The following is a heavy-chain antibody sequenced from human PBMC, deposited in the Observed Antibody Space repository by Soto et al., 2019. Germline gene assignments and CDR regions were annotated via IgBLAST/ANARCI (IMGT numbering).Heavy chain of an antibody. V-gene: IGHV4-38-2*01. D-gene: IGHD4-4*01. CDR1: GYSISSGYY. J-gene: IGHJ5*02. CDR3: ARGPDYSNYNWFDP. Sequence: SETLCLTCAVSGYSISSGYYWGWIRQPPGKGLEWIGSIYHSGSTYYNPSLKSRVTISVDTSKNQFSLKLSSVTAADTAVYYCARGPDYSNYNWFDPWGQGTLVTVSS. CDR2: IYHSGST.